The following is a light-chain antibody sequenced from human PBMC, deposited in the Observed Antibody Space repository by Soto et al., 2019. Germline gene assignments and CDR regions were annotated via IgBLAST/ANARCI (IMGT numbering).Light chain of an antibody. CDR2: ETS. V-gene: IGKV3-15*01. Sequence: EIVMTQSPATLSVSPGERATLSCRASQSVGSTLAWYQQKPGQAPRLLIYETSTRATGIPARFSGSGSETEFTLTISSLQSEDFAVYHCQQYNKWPCTFGQGTKVDIK. CDR3: QQYNKWPCT. J-gene: IGKJ2*02. CDR1: QSVGST.